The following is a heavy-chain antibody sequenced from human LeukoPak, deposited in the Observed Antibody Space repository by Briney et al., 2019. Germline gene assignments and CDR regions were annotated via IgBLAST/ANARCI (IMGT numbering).Heavy chain of an antibody. CDR2: LSPDDGFT. Sequence: ASVKVSCKTSADTLSGDDVHWVRQAPGQGLEWLGWLSPDDGFTGYAQDFQGGLTMTTDTTINTVFMELSGLKSEDTAVYYCATESVISISGVVFHYFDPWGQGTQVTVSS. D-gene: IGHD3-3*01. CDR3: ATESVISISGVVFHYFDP. CDR1: ADTLSGDD. V-gene: IGHV1-8*01. J-gene: IGHJ5*02.